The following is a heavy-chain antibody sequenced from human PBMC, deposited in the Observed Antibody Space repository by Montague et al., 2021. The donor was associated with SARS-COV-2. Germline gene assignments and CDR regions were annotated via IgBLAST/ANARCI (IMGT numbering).Heavy chain of an antibody. D-gene: IGHD3-10*01. J-gene: IGHJ6*02. V-gene: IGHV3-30*18. CDR1: GFTFNHFA. CDR2: ISYDGSIK. CDR3: AKNRDIFWFGEGRDSMDV. Sequence: SLSLSCAASGFTFNHFAMHWVRQAPGKGLEWVAVISYDGSIKYYADSLRGRFTISRNSSKKTLYLQMNILSGEDTAVYYCAKNRDIFWFGEGRDSMDVWGQGTTVIVSS.